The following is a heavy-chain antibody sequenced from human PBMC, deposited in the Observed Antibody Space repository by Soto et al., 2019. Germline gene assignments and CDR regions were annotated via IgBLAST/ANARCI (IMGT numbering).Heavy chain of an antibody. CDR3: AAHRVGLYAMDV. CDR2: IVSGIGNT. V-gene: IGHV1-58*01. D-gene: IGHD3-10*01. CDR1: GFTFSTSS. J-gene: IGHJ6*02. Sequence: SVKGSCKAAGFTFSTSSVQWVRQARGQRPEWIGWIVSGIGNTNYSPKFQQRVIITRDMSTTTAYMEVTSRRSDDTAMYYCAAHRVGLYAMDVSGQGTTVTVSS.